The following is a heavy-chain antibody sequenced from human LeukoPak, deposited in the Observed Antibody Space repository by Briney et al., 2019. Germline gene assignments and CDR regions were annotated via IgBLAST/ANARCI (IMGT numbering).Heavy chain of an antibody. J-gene: IGHJ4*02. CDR1: GGTFSSYA. V-gene: IGHV1-69*05. CDR2: IIPIFGTA. Sequence: SVKVSCKASGGTFSSYAISWVRQAPGQGLEWMGGIIPIFGTANYAQKFQGRVTMTRNTSISTAYMELSSLRSEDTAVYYCAREGGAAATRGFDYWGQGTLVAVSS. D-gene: IGHD6-13*01. CDR3: AREGGAAATRGFDY.